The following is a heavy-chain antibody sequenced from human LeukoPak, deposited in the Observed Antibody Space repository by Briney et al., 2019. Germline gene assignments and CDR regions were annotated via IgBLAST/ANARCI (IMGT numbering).Heavy chain of an antibody. V-gene: IGHV1-69*04. Sequence: ASVTVSCKASGGTFSSNAVSWLRQAPGQGLEWMGRIIPILGYATYAQKLQGRITITADRFTTTAFLELRSLRSEDTALYYCAINQVDTSMGRNWFDPWGQGTLVTVSS. CDR3: AINQVDTSMGRNWFDP. CDR1: GGTFSSNA. D-gene: IGHD5-18*01. J-gene: IGHJ5*02. CDR2: IIPILGYA.